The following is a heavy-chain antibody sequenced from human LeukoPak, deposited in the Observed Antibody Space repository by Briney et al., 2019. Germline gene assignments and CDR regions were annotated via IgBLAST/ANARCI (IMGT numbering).Heavy chain of an antibody. Sequence: SETLSLTCAVYGGSFSGYYWSWIRQPPGKGLEWIGEINHSGSTNYNPSLKSRVTISVDTSKNQFSLKLSSVTAADTAVYYCARQPYYGSSGYYRRWRVFDYWGQGTLVTVSS. CDR2: INHSGST. J-gene: IGHJ4*02. CDR1: GGSFSGYY. V-gene: IGHV4-34*01. D-gene: IGHD3-22*01. CDR3: ARQPYYGSSGYYRRWRVFDY.